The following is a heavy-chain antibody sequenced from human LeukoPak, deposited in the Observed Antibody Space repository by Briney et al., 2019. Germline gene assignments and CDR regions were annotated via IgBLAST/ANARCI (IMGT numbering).Heavy chain of an antibody. V-gene: IGHV4-59*01. D-gene: IGHD3-22*01. CDR3: ARSGPYYYDSSGYLLD. CDR1: GGSISSYY. J-gene: IGHJ4*02. CDR2: IYYSGST. Sequence: SETLSLTCTVSGGSISSYYWSWTRQPPGKGLEWIGYIYYSGSTNYNPSLKSRVAISVDTSKNQFSLKLSSVTAADTAVYYCARSGPYYYDSSGYLLDWGQGTLVTVSS.